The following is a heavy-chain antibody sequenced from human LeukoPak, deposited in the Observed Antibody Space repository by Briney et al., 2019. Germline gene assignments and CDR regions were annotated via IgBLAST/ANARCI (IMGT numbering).Heavy chain of an antibody. CDR1: GGSISGYY. J-gene: IGHJ4*02. Sequence: SETLSLTCTVSGGSISGYYWGWIRQPPGKGLEWIGSIYHSGSTYYNPSLKSRVTISVDTSKNQFSLKLSSVTAADTAVYYCARDGRAAAGMGYWGQGTLVTVSS. V-gene: IGHV4-38-2*02. D-gene: IGHD6-13*01. CDR2: IYHSGST. CDR3: ARDGRAAAGMGY.